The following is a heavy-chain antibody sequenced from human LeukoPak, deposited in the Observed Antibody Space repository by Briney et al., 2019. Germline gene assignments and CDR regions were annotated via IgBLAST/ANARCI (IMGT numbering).Heavy chain of an antibody. CDR3: ARDAPGYSAGLFDY. CDR2: ISSSSSTI. Sequence: GGSLRLSRAASGFTFSSYSMNWVRQAPGKGLEWVSYISSSSSTIYYADSVKGRFTISRDNAKNSLYLQMNSLRAEDTAVYYCARDAPGYSAGLFDYWGQGTLVTVSS. J-gene: IGHJ4*02. V-gene: IGHV3-48*01. D-gene: IGHD2-15*01. CDR1: GFTFSSYS.